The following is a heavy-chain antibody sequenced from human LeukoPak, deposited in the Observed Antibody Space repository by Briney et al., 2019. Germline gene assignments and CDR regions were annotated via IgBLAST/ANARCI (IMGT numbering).Heavy chain of an antibody. D-gene: IGHD4-23*01. J-gene: IGHJ3*02. Sequence: GGSLRLSCAASGFTFTGYAMHWVRQAPGKGLEWVSSIHSSDSYINYADSVRGRFTISRDNAKSSLYLQMNSLRAEDTAVYYCARGVLGYGRNDAFDIWGQGTMVTVSS. CDR2: IHSSDSYI. V-gene: IGHV3-21*01. CDR3: ARGVLGYGRNDAFDI. CDR1: GFTFTGYA.